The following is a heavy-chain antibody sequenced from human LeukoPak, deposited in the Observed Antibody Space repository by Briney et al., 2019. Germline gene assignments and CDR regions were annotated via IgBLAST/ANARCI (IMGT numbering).Heavy chain of an antibody. Sequence: SETLSLTCSVSGGSVRSYYWSWIRQPPGEGLEWIAYIHNSGSTNYNPSLKSRVTISVDTSKNQLSLKLRSVTAADTAVYYCVRDWEGYNFDIWGQGTMVTVSS. CDR3: VRDWEGYNFDI. J-gene: IGHJ3*02. CDR1: GGSVRSYY. V-gene: IGHV4-59*02. D-gene: IGHD5-12*01. CDR2: IHNSGST.